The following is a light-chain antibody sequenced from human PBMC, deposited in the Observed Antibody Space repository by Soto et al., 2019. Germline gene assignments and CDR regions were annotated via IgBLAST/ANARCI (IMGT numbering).Light chain of an antibody. V-gene: IGLV2-11*01. CDR2: DVT. CDR1: SSVVGGYNY. J-gene: IGLJ1*01. CDR3: CSYAGSGAFV. Sequence: QSVLTQPRSVSGSPGQSVTISCTGSSSVVGGYNYVSWYQQHPGKAPKLIIYDVTKRPSGVPDRFSGSKSGNTASLTISGLQAEDEADYHCCSYAGSGAFVFGAGTKATVL.